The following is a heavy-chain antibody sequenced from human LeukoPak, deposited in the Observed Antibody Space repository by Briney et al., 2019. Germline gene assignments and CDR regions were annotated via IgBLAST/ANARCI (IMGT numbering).Heavy chain of an antibody. CDR2: AYYRYKWFS. CDR1: GDSVSINSAT. CDR3: VRRSGSSAAFDI. V-gene: IGHV6-1*01. D-gene: IGHD6-6*01. J-gene: IGHJ3*02. Sequence: SPALSLTCAISGDSVSINSATWNWLRQSPSRGLEWLGRAYYRYKWFSDYAVSVKSRITINPDTSKNQFSLQLNPVIPEDTAVYYCVRRSGSSAAFDIWGQGALVTVSS.